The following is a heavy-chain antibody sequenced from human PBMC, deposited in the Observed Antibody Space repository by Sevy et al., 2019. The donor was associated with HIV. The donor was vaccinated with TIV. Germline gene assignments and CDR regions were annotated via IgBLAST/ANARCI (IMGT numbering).Heavy chain of an antibody. V-gene: IGHV3-33*01. J-gene: IGHJ4*02. CDR3: ARDLEFYDYGDYGPAFMPDY. Sequence: GGSLRLSCAASGFTFSTYGMHWVRQAPGKGLEWVAVIWFDGSNTYYADSVKGRFTISRDIAKNTLHLQMNSLRAEDTAVSYCARDLEFYDYGDYGPAFMPDYWGQGTLVTVSS. CDR2: IWFDGSNT. D-gene: IGHD4-17*01. CDR1: GFTFSTYG.